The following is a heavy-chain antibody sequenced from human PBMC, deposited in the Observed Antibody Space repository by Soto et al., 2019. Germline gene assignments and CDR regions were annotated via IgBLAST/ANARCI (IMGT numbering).Heavy chain of an antibody. V-gene: IGHV4-31*03. CDR3: ASGNAWEVILAY. J-gene: IGHJ4*02. Sequence: PSETLSLTCTVSGASINSGGYYWSWVRQLPGKGLEWIGYIYFSGSTYYNPSLESRLTISLDTSQNQFSLKLSSVTAADTAVYYCASGNAWEVILAYWGQGTLVTVSS. CDR1: GASINSGGYY. D-gene: IGHD3-16*02. CDR2: IYFSGST.